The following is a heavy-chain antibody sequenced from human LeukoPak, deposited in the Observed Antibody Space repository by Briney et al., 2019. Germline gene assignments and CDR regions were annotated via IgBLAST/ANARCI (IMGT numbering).Heavy chain of an antibody. J-gene: IGHJ4*02. CDR2: INSNSSRT. Sequence: ASVKVSCKASGYTFTGYYMQWVRQAPGQGSEGVGWINSNSSRTKYPQRFQCSVSMPTATSITTAYLELSRLRSDDTAVYFCARALTIVGGVSDPRIRGHWGQGTLVTVSS. CDR1: GYTFTGYY. CDR3: ARALTIVGGVSDPRIRGH. V-gene: IGHV1-2*02. D-gene: IGHD3-3*01.